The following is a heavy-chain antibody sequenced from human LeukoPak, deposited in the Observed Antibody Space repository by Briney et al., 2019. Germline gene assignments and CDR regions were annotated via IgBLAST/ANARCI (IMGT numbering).Heavy chain of an antibody. CDR3: ARVRADYYRALDY. CDR2: IKQDGSEK. CDR1: GFTFSSYW. J-gene: IGHJ4*02. V-gene: IGHV3-7*01. D-gene: IGHD3-22*01. Sequence: GGSLRLSCAASGFTFSSYWMSWVRQAPGKGLEWVANIKQDGSEKYYVDSVKGRFTISRDNAKNSLYLQMNSLRAEDTAVYYCARVRADYYRALDYWGQGTLVTVSS.